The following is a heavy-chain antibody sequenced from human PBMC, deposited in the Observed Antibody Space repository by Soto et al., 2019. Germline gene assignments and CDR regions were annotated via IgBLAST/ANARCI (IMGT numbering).Heavy chain of an antibody. D-gene: IGHD6-19*01. J-gene: IGHJ4*02. CDR2: ISWNSGKV. CDR1: GFTFEDYA. Sequence: EMHLVESGGGLVQPGRSLTISCAASGFTFEDYAMHWVRQAPGKGLEWVSGISWNSGKVIYADSVKGRFTISRDNAKNSLFLQMNSLRPEDTALYYCAKMVTWDSSGFYQGGFDCWGQGTLGNVSS. CDR3: AKMVTWDSSGFYQGGFDC. V-gene: IGHV3-9*01.